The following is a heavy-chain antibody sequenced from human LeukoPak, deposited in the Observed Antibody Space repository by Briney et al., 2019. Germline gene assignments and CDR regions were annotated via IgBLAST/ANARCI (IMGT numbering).Heavy chain of an antibody. D-gene: IGHD2-8*01. CDR3: ARVGCWNCPNGVPPPDY. J-gene: IGHJ4*02. V-gene: IGHV3-20*04. CDR2: INWNGGST. Sequence: PGGSLRLSCAASGFTFDDYGMSWVRQAPGKGLEWVSGINWNGGSTGYADSVKGRFTTSRDNAKNSLYLQMNSLRAEDTAVYYCARVGCWNCPNGVPPPDYWGQGTLVTVSS. CDR1: GFTFDDYG.